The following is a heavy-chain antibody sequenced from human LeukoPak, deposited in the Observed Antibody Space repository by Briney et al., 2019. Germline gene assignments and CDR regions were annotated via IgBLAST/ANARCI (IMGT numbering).Heavy chain of an antibody. Sequence: SETLSLTCTVSGGSISSGSYYWGWIRQPPGKGLEWIGSIYYSGSTYYNPSLKSRVTISVDTSKNQFSLKLSSVTAADTAVYYCARTKGDYGGNSVYFDYWGQGTLVTVSS. CDR1: GGSISSGSYY. D-gene: IGHD4-23*01. V-gene: IGHV4-39*07. J-gene: IGHJ4*02. CDR2: IYYSGST. CDR3: ARTKGDYGGNSVYFDY.